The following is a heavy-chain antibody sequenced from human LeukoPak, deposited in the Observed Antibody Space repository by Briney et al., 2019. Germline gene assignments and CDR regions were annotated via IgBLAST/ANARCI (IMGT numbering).Heavy chain of an antibody. CDR2: IYPGDSDT. CDR1: DYSFTSYW. CDR3: ARLTYGDYDNYFDY. J-gene: IGHJ4*02. Sequence: GESLKISCKRFDYSFTSYWIGWVRQMPGKGLEWMGIIYPGDSDTRYSPSFQGQVTISADKSISTAYLQWSSLKASDTAMYYCARLTYGDYDNYFDYWGQGTLVTVSS. V-gene: IGHV5-51*01. D-gene: IGHD4-17*01.